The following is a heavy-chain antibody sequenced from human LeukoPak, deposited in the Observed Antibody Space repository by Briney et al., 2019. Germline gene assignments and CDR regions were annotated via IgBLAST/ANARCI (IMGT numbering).Heavy chain of an antibody. V-gene: IGHV1-69*13. J-gene: IGHJ4*02. CDR3: ARGDPFIVGATSLDY. D-gene: IGHD1-26*01. Sequence: ASVKVSCKASGGTFSSYAISWVRQAPGQGLEWMGGIIPIFGTANYAQKFQGRVTITADESTSTAYMELSSLRSDDTAVYYCARGDPFIVGATSLDYWGQGTLVTVSS. CDR2: IIPIFGTA. CDR1: GGTFSSYA.